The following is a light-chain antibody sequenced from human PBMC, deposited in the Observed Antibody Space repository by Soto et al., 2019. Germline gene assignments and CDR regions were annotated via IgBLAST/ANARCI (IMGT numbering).Light chain of an antibody. CDR1: QGISSY. CDR2: AAS. J-gene: IGKJ3*01. V-gene: IGKV1-9*01. CDR3: QQLNRYPLT. Sequence: DIQLTQSPSFLSASVGDRVTITCRASQGISSYLAWYQQKPGKAPKLLIYAASTLRSGVPSRFSGSGSGTEFTLTIRSLQPEDFATYYCQQLNRYPLTFGPGTKVDIK.